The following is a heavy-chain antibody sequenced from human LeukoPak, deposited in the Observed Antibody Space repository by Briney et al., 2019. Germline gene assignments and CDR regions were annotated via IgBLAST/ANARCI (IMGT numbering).Heavy chain of an antibody. J-gene: IGHJ4*02. Sequence: KASETLSLTCAVYGGSFSGYYWSWIRQPAGKGLEWIGRIYISGSANYNPSLKSRVTMSVDTSKNQFSLKLSSLTAADTAVYYCARDHWGTLDYWGQGTLVTVSS. D-gene: IGHD3-16*01. CDR3: ARDHWGTLDY. CDR2: IYISGSA. CDR1: GGSFSGYY. V-gene: IGHV4-4*07.